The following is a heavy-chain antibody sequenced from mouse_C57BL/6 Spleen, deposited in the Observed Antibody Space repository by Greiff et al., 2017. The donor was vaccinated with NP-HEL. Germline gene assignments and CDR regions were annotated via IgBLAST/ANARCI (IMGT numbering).Heavy chain of an antibody. V-gene: IGHV1-72*01. D-gene: IGHD2-3*01. CDR3: ARHDGYYVWFAY. Sequence: VQLQQPGAELVKPGASVKLSCKASGYTFTGYWMHWVKQRPGRGLEWIGRIVPSSGGTKYNEKFKSKATLTVDKPSSTAYMQLSSLTSEDSAVYYCARHDGYYVWFAYWGQGTLVTVSA. J-gene: IGHJ3*01. CDR1: GYTFTGYW. CDR2: IVPSSGGT.